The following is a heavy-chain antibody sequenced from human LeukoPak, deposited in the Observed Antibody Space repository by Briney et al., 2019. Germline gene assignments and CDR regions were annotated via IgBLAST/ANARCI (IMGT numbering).Heavy chain of an antibody. V-gene: IGHV1-2*06. CDR3: ARVKGTDMGHDY. Sequence: GKSLRLSCAASGFTFNNYGMHWVRQAPGQGLEWMGRINPNSGGTNYAQKFQGRVTMTRDTSISTAYMELSRLRSDDTAVYYCARVKGTDMGHDYWGQGTLVTVSS. CDR1: GFTFNNYG. D-gene: IGHD5-18*01. CDR2: INPNSGGT. J-gene: IGHJ4*02.